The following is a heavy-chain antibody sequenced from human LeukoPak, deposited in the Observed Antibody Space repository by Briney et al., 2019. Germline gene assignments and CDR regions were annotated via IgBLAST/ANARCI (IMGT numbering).Heavy chain of an antibody. Sequence: ASVKVSCKASGYTFTGYYMHWVRQAPGQGLEWMGWINPNSGGTNYAQKFQGRVTMTRDTSISTAYMEQSRLRSDDTAVYYCARARLVGGSGGRSSWFDPWGQGTLVTVSS. CDR3: ARARLVGGSGGRSSWFDP. D-gene: IGHD2-15*01. CDR1: GYTFTGYY. V-gene: IGHV1-2*02. J-gene: IGHJ5*02. CDR2: INPNSGGT.